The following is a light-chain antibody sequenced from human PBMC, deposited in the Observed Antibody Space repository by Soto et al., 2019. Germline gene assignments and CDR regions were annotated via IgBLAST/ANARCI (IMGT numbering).Light chain of an antibody. CDR2: DAS. J-gene: IGKJ4*01. V-gene: IGKV3D-20*01. CDR1: ESVSRN. Sequence: KQAPASLSVSTKGRATRCGGASESVSRNLAWYQQKPGQAPRLLIYDASSRATGIPDRFSGGGSGTDFTLTISRLEPEDFAVYYCQQFRSYPLTFGGGTKVDIK. CDR3: QQFRSYPLT.